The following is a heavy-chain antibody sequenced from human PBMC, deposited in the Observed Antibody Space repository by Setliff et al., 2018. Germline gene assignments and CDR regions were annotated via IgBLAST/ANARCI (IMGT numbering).Heavy chain of an antibody. J-gene: IGHJ3*02. CDR1: GYTFSNYG. CDR2: VSTYNGDP. CDR3: ARRPIALAGYRKGAFDI. Sequence: ASVKVSCKASGYTFSNYGVTWVRQAPGQGLEWMGWVSTYNGDPNYAQKFRGRVTMTTDISTSTVYMELRTLRSDDTAVYYCARRPIALAGYRKGAFDIWGQGTMVTVSS. V-gene: IGHV1-18*01. D-gene: IGHD6-19*01.